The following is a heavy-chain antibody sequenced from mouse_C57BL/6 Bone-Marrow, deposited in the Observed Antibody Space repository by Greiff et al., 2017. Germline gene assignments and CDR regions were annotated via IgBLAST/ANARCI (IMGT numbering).Heavy chain of an antibody. Sequence: QVQLKESGPELARPWASVKISCQAFYTFSRRVHFAIRDTNYWMQWVKQRPGQGLEWIGAIYPGNGDTSYNQKFKGKATLTAAKSSSTAYMQLCSLTSEDSAVYYCACGSNHWYFDVWGTGTTVTVSA. J-gene: IGHJ1*03. CDR1: YTFSRRVH. CDR3: SEDSAVYYCACGSNHWYFDV. D-gene: IGHD2-5*01. V-gene: IGHV1-87*01. CDR2: GQGLEWIG.